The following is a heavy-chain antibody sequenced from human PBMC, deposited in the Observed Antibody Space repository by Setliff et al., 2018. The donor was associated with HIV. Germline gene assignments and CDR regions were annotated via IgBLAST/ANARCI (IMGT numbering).Heavy chain of an antibody. D-gene: IGHD3-10*01. Sequence: GGSLRLSCAASGFTVSSNYMSWVRQAPGKGLEWVSVIYGGGSTYYADSVKGRFTISRDNSKNTLYLQMNSLRAEDTAVYYCASSITMVRGVIFYYYYGMDVWGQGTTVTVSS. CDR2: IYGGGST. CDR1: GFTVSSNY. J-gene: IGHJ6*02. CDR3: ASSITMVRGVIFYYYYGMDV. V-gene: IGHV3-53*01.